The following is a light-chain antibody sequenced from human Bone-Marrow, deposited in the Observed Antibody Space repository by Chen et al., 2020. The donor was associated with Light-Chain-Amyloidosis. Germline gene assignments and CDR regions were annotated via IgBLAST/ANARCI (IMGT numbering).Light chain of an antibody. V-gene: IGLV2-23*02. CDR1: SSDIGSYNL. Sequence: QSALTQPASVSGSPGQSITISCPGTSSDIGSYNLVSWYQHHPGKAPQLLIYEVTQRPSGVSGRFSGSKSGNTASLTISGLRTDDEAYYFCCSFAGTSTPLFGGGSKLTV. CDR2: EVT. J-gene: IGLJ2*01. CDR3: CSFAGTSTPL.